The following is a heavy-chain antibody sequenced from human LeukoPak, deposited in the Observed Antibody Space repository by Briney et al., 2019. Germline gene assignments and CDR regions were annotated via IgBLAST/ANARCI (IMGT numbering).Heavy chain of an antibody. J-gene: IGHJ4*02. CDR2: INPSTGRT. CDR1: GYTFSSYY. V-gene: IGHV1-46*01. D-gene: IGHD1-26*01. Sequence: ASVNVSCKASGYTFSSYYMHWVRQAPGQGLEWMGIINPSTGRTSYAQKFQGRVTMTRDTSTSTVYMEVSSLRSEDTAVYYCARDDGGSYLRYFDYWGQGTLVTVSS. CDR3: ARDDGGSYLRYFDY.